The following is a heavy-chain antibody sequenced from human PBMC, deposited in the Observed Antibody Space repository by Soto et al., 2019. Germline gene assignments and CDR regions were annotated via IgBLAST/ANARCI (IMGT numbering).Heavy chain of an antibody. CDR3: ASLGGYYDYIWGSYLHGAFDI. V-gene: IGHV3-74*01. CDR1: GFTFSSYW. CDR2: INSDGSST. D-gene: IGHD3-16*02. Sequence: GGSLRLSCAASGFTFSSYWMHWVRQAPGKGLVWVSRINSDGSSTSYADSVKGRFTISRDNAKNTLYLQMNSLRAEDTAVYYCASLGGYYDYIWGSYLHGAFDIWGQGTMVT. J-gene: IGHJ3*02.